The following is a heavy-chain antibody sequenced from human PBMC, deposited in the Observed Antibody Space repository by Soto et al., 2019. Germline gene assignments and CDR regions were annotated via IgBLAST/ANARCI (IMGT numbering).Heavy chain of an antibody. CDR2: ISYDGSNK. D-gene: IGHD3-3*01. J-gene: IGHJ6*02. CDR1: GFTFSSYA. Sequence: QVQLVESGGGVVQPGRSLRLSCAASGFTFSSYAMHWVRQAPGKGLEWVAVISYDGSNKYYADSVKGRFTISRDNSKNTLYLQMNSLRAEDTAVYYCARDRSGPSGHPQYYYYDYGMDVWGQGTTVTVSS. CDR3: ARDRSGPSGHPQYYYYDYGMDV. V-gene: IGHV3-30-3*01.